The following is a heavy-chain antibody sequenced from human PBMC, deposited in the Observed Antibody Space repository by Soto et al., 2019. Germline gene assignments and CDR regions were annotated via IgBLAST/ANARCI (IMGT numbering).Heavy chain of an antibody. J-gene: IGHJ6*02. CDR1: GFTFSNYA. V-gene: IGHV3-30-3*01. D-gene: IGHD5-18*01. Sequence: LRLSCAASGFTFSNYAMHWVRQAPGKGLEWVAVISYDGSDKYNANSVKGRFTISRDNSKNTLYLQMNSLRAEDTAVYYCARDTGPNGYNYYYFGMDVWGQGTTVTVSS. CDR2: ISYDGSDK. CDR3: ARDTGPNGYNYYYFGMDV.